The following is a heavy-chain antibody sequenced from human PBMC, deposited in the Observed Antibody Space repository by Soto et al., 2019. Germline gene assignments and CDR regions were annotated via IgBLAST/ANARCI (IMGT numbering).Heavy chain of an antibody. Sequence: ASVKVSCKASGFTFTSSAVQWVRQARGQRLEWIGWTVVGSGNTNYAQKFQERVTITRDMSTSTAYMELSSLRSEDTAVYYCAASPYYYYGMDVWGQGTAVTVSS. J-gene: IGHJ6*02. CDR2: TVVGSGNT. V-gene: IGHV1-58*01. CDR1: GFTFTSSA. CDR3: AASPYYYYGMDV.